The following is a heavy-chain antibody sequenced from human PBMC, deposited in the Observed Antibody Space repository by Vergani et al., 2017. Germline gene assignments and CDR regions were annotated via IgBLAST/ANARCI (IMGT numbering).Heavy chain of an antibody. CDR2: ISSSSSTI. V-gene: IGHV3-48*02. D-gene: IGHD3-3*01. Sequence: EVQLVESGGGLVQPGGSLRLSCAASGFTFSSYSMNWVRQAPGKGLEWVSYISSSSSTIYYADSVKGRFTISRDNAKNSLYLQMNSLRDEDTAVYYCAIVITIFGVVTPYYYYGMDVWGQGTTVTVSS. CDR3: AIVITIFGVVTPYYYYGMDV. J-gene: IGHJ6*02. CDR1: GFTFSSYS.